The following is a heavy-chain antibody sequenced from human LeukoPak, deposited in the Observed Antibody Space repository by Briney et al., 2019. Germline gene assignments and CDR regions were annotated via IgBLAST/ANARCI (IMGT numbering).Heavy chain of an antibody. Sequence: NPSETVSLTCTVSGGSISSYYWSWIRQPPGKGLEWIGYIYYSGSTNYNPSLKSRVTISVDTSKNQFSLKLSSVTAADTAVYYCARDSVQVVTAAHYYYYGMDVWGQGTTVTVSS. CDR2: IYYSGST. J-gene: IGHJ6*02. CDR3: ARDSVQVVTAAHYYYYGMDV. D-gene: IGHD2-21*02. CDR1: GGSISSYY. V-gene: IGHV4-59*01.